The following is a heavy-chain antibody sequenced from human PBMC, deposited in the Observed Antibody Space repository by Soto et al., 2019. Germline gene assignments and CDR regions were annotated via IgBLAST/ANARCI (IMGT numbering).Heavy chain of an antibody. CDR1: GFTFSSYS. J-gene: IGHJ4*02. V-gene: IGHV3-48*01. CDR3: ARDGNVFGEYSDFDY. D-gene: IGHD3-10*02. Sequence: PGGSLRLSCAASGFTFSSYSMNWVRQAPGKGLEWVSYISSSSSTIYYADSVKGRFTISRDNAKNSLYLQMNSLRAEDTAVYYCARDGNVFGEYSDFDYWGQGTLVTVSS. CDR2: ISSSSSTI.